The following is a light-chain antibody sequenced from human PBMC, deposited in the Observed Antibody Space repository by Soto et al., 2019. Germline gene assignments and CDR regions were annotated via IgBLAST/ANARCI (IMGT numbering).Light chain of an antibody. J-gene: IGKJ1*01. CDR3: QQSYSTPPT. CDR1: KSISSY. V-gene: IGKV1-39*01. CDR2: AAS. Sequence: DIQMSQSPSSLSASVGDRVTITCRASKSISSYLNWYQQKPGKAPKLVIYAASSLQSGVPSRFSGSGSGTDFTLTISSLQPEDFATYYCQQSYSTPPTFGQGTKVDFK.